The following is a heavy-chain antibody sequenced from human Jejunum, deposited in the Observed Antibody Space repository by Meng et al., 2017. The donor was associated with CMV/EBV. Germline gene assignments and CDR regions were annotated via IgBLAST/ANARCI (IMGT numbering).Heavy chain of an antibody. CDR3: ARDYGSGTTGDFDY. CDR1: FTFNMYP. D-gene: IGHD3-10*01. Sequence: FTFNMYPMNWVRQAPGKGLEWVSSIISSSSSDYIYYADSVKGRFTISRDNTKNSLYLQMNTLRVEDTAVYYCARDYGSGTTGDFDYWGQGTLVTVSS. J-gene: IGHJ4*02. CDR2: IISSSSSDYI. V-gene: IGHV3-21*01.